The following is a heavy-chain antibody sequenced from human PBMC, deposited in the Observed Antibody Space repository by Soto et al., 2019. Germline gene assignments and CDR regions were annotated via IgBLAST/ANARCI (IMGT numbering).Heavy chain of an antibody. CDR1: GFTFSSYA. D-gene: IGHD6-13*01. Sequence: GGSLRLSCAASGFTFSSYAMSWVRQAPGKGLEWVSAISGSGGSTYYADSVKGRFTISRDNSKNTLYLQMNSLRAEDTAVYYCATTPLEQQLVRGYYYYYGMDVWGQGTTVTVSS. CDR2: ISGSGGST. CDR3: ATTPLEQQLVRGYYYYYGMDV. J-gene: IGHJ6*02. V-gene: IGHV3-23*01.